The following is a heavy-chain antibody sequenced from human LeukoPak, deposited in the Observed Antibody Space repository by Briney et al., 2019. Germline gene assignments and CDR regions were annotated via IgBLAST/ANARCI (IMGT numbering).Heavy chain of an antibody. J-gene: IGHJ4*02. CDR2: ISYSGST. V-gene: IGHV4-59*08. CDR1: GGSISSYF. D-gene: IGHD6-13*01. Sequence: SETLSLTCTVSGGSISSYFWSWIRQPPGKGLEWIGYISYSGSTNYNPSLKSRVTISVDTSKNQFSLKLNSVTAADTAVYYCARGENPLNTHIAIIDYWGQGTLVTVSS. CDR3: ARGENPLNTHIAIIDY.